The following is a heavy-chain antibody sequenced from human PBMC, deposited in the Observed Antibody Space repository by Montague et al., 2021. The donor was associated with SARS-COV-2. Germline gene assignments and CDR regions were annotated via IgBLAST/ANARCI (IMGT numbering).Heavy chain of an antibody. CDR2: MYYSGST. D-gene: IGHD3-3*01. V-gene: IGHV4-59*01. CDR1: GGSISNYY. Sequence: SETLSLTCTVSGGSISNYYWSWIRQSPGKGLEWIAYMYYSGSTKYNPSLRSRATISVDTSKNQFSLTLSSMTAADTAVYYCAGARGGTTFGVIGDYYGMDIWGQGTTVTVS. J-gene: IGHJ6*02. CDR3: AGARGGTTFGVIGDYYGMDI.